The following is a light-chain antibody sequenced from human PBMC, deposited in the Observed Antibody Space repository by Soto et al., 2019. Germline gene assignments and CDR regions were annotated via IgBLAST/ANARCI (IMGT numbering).Light chain of an antibody. CDR3: QQRGNWPPTWT. V-gene: IGKV3-11*01. J-gene: IGKJ4*02. CDR1: QSIGYY. CDR2: DAS. Sequence: EIVLTQSPATLSLSPGERATLSCRVSQSIGYYLAWYQEKPGQAPRLLIYDASIRATGIPARFSGSWSGTDFTLTINGPEPEDSAVSYCQQRGNWPPTWTFGGGTKVDI.